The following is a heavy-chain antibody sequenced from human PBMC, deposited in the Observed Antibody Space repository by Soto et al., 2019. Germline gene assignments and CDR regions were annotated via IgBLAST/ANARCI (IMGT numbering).Heavy chain of an antibody. Sequence: QVQLVESGGGVVQPGRSLRLSCAASGFTFSSYGMHWVRQAPGKGLEWVAVIWYDGSNKYYADSVKGRFTIPRDNSKNTLYLQMNSLRAEDTAVYYGARDCCGGSCPFDYWGQGTMVTVSS. CDR2: IWYDGSNK. D-gene: IGHD2-15*01. V-gene: IGHV3-33*01. CDR3: ARDCCGGSCPFDY. CDR1: GFTFSSYG. J-gene: IGHJ4*02.